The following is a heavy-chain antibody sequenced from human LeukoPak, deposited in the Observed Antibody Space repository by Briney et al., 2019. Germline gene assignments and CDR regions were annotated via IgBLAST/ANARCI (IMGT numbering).Heavy chain of an antibody. J-gene: IGHJ4*02. V-gene: IGHV3-7*05. Sequence: GGSLRLSCAASGFSFSSYWMTWVRQAPGRGLEWVANIKEDESEKYYVDSVKGRFTVSRDNTKKLVYLQMNNLRAEDTAVYYCAREAPFDYWGQGTLVTVSS. CDR1: GFSFSSYW. CDR3: AREAPFDY. CDR2: IKEDESEK.